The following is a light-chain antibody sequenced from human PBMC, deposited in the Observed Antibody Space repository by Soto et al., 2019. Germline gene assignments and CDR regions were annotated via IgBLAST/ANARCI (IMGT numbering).Light chain of an antibody. CDR2: GAS. Sequence: EIVLTQSPATLSLSPGERATLSCRAVQSLSSYFAWYQQKPFPAPRLLIYGASTSATGISARFSGSGSGTEFTLTISSLQSEDFAVYYCQQYEKWPPSITFGQGTQLEIK. J-gene: IGKJ5*01. CDR3: QQYEKWPPSIT. V-gene: IGKV3-15*01. CDR1: QSLSSY.